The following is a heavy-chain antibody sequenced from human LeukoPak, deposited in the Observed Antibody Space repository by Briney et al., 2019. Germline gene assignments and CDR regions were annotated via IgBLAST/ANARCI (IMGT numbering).Heavy chain of an antibody. V-gene: IGHV4-4*07. CDR3: ARENSGSYREFDY. D-gene: IGHD1-26*01. Sequence: KPSETLSLTCTVSGGSISSYYWTWIRQPAGKGLEWIGRIYPSGSTNYNPSLKSRVTMSVDTSKNQFSLKLSSVTATDTAVYYCARENSGSYREFDYWGQGTLVTVSS. CDR1: GGSISSYY. CDR2: IYPSGST. J-gene: IGHJ4*02.